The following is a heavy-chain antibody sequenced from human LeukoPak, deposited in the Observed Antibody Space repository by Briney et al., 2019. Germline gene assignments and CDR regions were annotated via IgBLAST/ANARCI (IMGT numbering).Heavy chain of an antibody. J-gene: IGHJ4*02. V-gene: IGHV3-7*01. CDR1: GFAFSNYW. CDR3: ARDSDTAMAFDY. Sequence: GGSLRLSCAASGFAFSNYWMTWVRQAPGKGLEWVANIKPDGSDKYYVDSVKGRFTMSRDNAKNSLYLQMNSLRAEDTAVYYCARDSDTAMAFDYWGQGTLVTVSS. CDR2: IKPDGSDK. D-gene: IGHD5-18*01.